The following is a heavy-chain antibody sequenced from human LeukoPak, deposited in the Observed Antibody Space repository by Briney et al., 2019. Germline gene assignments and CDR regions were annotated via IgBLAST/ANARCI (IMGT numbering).Heavy chain of an antibody. Sequence: PGGSLRLSCAASGFTFSSYAVNWVRQAPGKGLEWISSISGSGDNTYYADSVKGRFTISRDKSKNTLYFQMNSLRAEDTAVYYCAGSYGANSGAFDIWGQGTMVTVSS. CDR2: ISGSGDNT. CDR3: AGSYGANSGAFDI. D-gene: IGHD4-23*01. J-gene: IGHJ3*02. CDR1: GFTFSSYA. V-gene: IGHV3-23*01.